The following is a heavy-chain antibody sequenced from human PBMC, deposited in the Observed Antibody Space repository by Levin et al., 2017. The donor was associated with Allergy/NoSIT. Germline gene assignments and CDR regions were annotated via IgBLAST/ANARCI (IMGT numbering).Heavy chain of an antibody. J-gene: IGHJ3*02. V-gene: IGHV4-39*01. CDR3: AGEGSDYVCGSYRTAFDI. Sequence: SETLSLTCTVSGGSISSSSYYWGWIRQPPGKGLEWIGSIYYSGSTYYNPSLKSRVTISVDTSKNQFSLKLSSVTAADTAVYDCAGEGSDYVCGSYRTAFDIWGQGTLVTVSS. D-gene: IGHD3-16*02. CDR2: IYYSGST. CDR1: GGSISSSSYY.